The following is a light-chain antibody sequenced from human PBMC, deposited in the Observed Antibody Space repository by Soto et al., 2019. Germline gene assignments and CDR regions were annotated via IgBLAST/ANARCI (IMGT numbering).Light chain of an antibody. CDR3: MQALQTPLT. CDR1: QSLYSNGNNY. V-gene: IGKV2-28*01. Sequence: DIVMTQSPLSLPVTPGEPASISCRSSQSLYSNGNNYLDWFLQKPGQSPQVLIYLGSHRASGVPDRFSGSGSGTDFTLKIRTVEAEDVGIYYCMQALQTPLTFGGGTKVEI. J-gene: IGKJ4*01. CDR2: LGS.